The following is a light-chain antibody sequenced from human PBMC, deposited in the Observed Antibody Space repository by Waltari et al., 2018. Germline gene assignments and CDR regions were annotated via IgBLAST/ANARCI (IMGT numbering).Light chain of an antibody. CDR1: QSVLYRTTSKKY. J-gene: IGKJ4*01. CDR3: QQYYSPPLT. Sequence: DIVMTQSPDSLTVPLGERATIKCKPSQSVLYRTTSKKYLSWYQQKPGQPPKLLIYWASTRESGVPDRFTGSGSGTDFTLTISTLQAEDVAVYYCQQYYSPPLTFGGGTKVEIK. CDR2: WAS. V-gene: IGKV4-1*01.